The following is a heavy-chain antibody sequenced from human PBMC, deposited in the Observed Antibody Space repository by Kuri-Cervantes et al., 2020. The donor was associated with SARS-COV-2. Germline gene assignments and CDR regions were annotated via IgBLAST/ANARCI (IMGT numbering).Heavy chain of an antibody. Sequence: GESLKISCAASGFTFNNYAMHWVRQTPGEGLEWVAITSYDGTSKYYADSVKGRFTISRDNSKNTLYLQMNSLRAEDTAVYYCARSGVTVGATSSYYYYYYGMDVWGQGTMVTVSS. CDR1: GFTFNNYA. CDR3: ARSGVTVGATSSYYYYYYGMDV. V-gene: IGHV3-30-3*01. CDR2: TSYDGTSK. D-gene: IGHD1-26*01. J-gene: IGHJ6*02.